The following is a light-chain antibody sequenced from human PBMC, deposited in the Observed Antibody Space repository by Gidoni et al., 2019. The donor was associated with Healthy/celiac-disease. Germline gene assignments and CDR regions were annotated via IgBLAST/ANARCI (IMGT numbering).Light chain of an antibody. J-gene: IGKJ5*01. CDR2: DAS. CDR3: QQRSKIT. CDR1: QSVSSY. Sequence: EIVLTQSPATLSLSPGERATLSCRASQSVSSYLAWYQQKPGQAPRFLIYDASNRATGIPARFSGSGSGTDFTLTISSLEPEDFAVYYCQQRSKITFGQGTRLEIK. V-gene: IGKV3-11*01.